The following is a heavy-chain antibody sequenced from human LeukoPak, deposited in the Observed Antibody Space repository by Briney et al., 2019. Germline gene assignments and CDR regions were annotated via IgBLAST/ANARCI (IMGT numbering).Heavy chain of an antibody. CDR2: IYHSGST. J-gene: IGHJ4*02. CDR1: GGSISSSNW. V-gene: IGHV4-4*02. CDR3: ARRYDFWSGYSPFDY. Sequence: SETLSLTCAVSGGSISSSNWWSWVRQPPGKGLEWIGEIYHSGSTNYNPSLKSRVTISVDKSKNQFSLKLSSVTAADTAVYYCARRYDFWSGYSPFDYWGQGTLVTVSS. D-gene: IGHD3-3*01.